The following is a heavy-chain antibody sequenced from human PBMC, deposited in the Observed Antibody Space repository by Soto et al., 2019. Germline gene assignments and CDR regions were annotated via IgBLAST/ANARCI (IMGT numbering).Heavy chain of an antibody. CDR1: GYTFTSYG. Sequence: QVQLVQSGAEVKKPGASVKVSCKASGYTFTSYGISWVRQAPGQGLEWMGWISAYNGNTNYAQKLQGRVTMTTDTATSTAYMELRSLRSDDTAVDYCARKYSSSPYPPKYGMDVWGQGTTVTVSS. J-gene: IGHJ6*02. CDR3: ARKYSSSPYPPKYGMDV. CDR2: ISAYNGNT. V-gene: IGHV1-18*01. D-gene: IGHD6-13*01.